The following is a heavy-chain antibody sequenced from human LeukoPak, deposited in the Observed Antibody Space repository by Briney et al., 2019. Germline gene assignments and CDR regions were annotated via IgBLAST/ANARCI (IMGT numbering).Heavy chain of an antibody. CDR1: GYTFTSYG. J-gene: IGHJ4*02. V-gene: IGHV1-18*01. Sequence: ASVKVSCTASGYTFTSYGISWVRQAPGQGLEWMGWISAYNGNTNYAQKLQGRVTMTTDTSTSTAYMELRSLRSDDTAVYYCARDLYPPRSLSLRPGIAAAGTRELVNDYWGQGTLVTVSS. D-gene: IGHD6-13*01. CDR2: ISAYNGNT. CDR3: ARDLYPPRSLSLRPGIAAAGTRELVNDY.